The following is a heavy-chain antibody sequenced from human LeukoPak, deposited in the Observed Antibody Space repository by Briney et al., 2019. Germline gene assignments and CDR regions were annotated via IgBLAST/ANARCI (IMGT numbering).Heavy chain of an antibody. D-gene: IGHD3-22*01. J-gene: IGHJ3*02. CDR1: GCTFSRYW. V-gene: IGHV3-7*01. CDR2: INQDGSQK. CDR3: ARDPYNSGGYAAFDI. Sequence: PGGSLRLSCVASGCTFSRYWMTWVRQSPEKGLEWGSNINQDGSQKGYAYSVKGRFTISRDYAENSLYLQMSSLRPEDTAIYYCARDPYNSGGYAAFDIWGQGTVVAVFS.